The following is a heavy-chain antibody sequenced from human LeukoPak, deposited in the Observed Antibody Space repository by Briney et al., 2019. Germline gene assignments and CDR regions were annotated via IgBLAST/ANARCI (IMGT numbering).Heavy chain of an antibody. CDR2: IDYRGRT. CDR1: GASISSSTYH. D-gene: IGHD5-12*01. V-gene: IGHV4-39*07. J-gene: IGHJ4*02. Sequence: PSETLSLTCNVSGASISSSTYHWGWIRQPPGKGVEWIASIDYRGRTYYNPSLKSRVTISVEKSKNQFSLKLSSVPAADTAVYFCATDREGHSGYDYDFDYWGQGTLVTVSS. CDR3: ATDREGHSGYDYDFDY.